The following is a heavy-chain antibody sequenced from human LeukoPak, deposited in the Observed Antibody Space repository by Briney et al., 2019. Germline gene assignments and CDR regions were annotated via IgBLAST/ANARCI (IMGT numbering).Heavy chain of an antibody. CDR2: IFHTVST. D-gene: IGHD3-10*01. CDR3: ATELWFVNASGSCLDT. Sequence: SESLSLTCVVPVDSISSGAYSGSWIRQPPGKGLEWITYIFHTVSTFYNPSLKSRVPISVDNSKNQFSLRLSSVTPAGRAGFYCATELWFVNASGSCLDTWGQGTLVTVSS. V-gene: IGHV4-30-2*01. J-gene: IGHJ5*02. CDR1: VDSISSGAYS.